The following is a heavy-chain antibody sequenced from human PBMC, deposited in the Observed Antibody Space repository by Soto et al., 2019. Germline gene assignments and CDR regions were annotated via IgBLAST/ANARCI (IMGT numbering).Heavy chain of an antibody. Sequence: PSETLSLTCTVSGGSISSYYGSWIRQPPGKGLEWIGYIYYSGSTNYNPSLKSRVTISVDTSKNQFSLKLSSVTAADTAVYYCARERSSSWNWFDPWGQGTLVTVSS. CDR1: GGSISSYY. V-gene: IGHV4-59*01. CDR2: IYYSGST. CDR3: ARERSSSWNWFDP. D-gene: IGHD6-13*01. J-gene: IGHJ5*02.